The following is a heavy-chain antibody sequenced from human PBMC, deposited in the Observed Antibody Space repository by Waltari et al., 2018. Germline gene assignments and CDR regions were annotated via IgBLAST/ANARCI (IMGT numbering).Heavy chain of an antibody. D-gene: IGHD3-16*02. Sequence: QLQLQESGPGLVKPSETLSLTCTVSGGSINSSHYYWGWVRQPPGKGLEWIATIYYTGCPYFNPSLKSRVTISVDTSKNQFSLRLSSVTAADTAVYYCASSYYDYVWGSYRLGDYWGQGTLVTVSS. CDR2: IYYTGCP. V-gene: IGHV4-39*01. CDR3: ASSYYDYVWGSYRLGDY. J-gene: IGHJ4*02. CDR1: GGSINSSHYY.